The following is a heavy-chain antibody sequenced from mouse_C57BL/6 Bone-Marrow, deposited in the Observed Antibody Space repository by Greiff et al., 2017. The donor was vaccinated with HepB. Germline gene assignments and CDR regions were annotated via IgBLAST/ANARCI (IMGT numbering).Heavy chain of an antibody. J-gene: IGHJ2*01. CDR1: GYTFTSYT. Sequence: QVHVKQSGAELARPGASVKMSCKASGYTFTSYTMHWVKQRPGQGLEWIGYINPSSGYTKYNQKFKDKATLTADKSSSTAYMQLSSLTSEDSAVYYCARPLWVGRNYFDYWGQGTTLTVSS. V-gene: IGHV1-4*01. D-gene: IGHD4-1*01. CDR3: ARPLWVGRNYFDY. CDR2: INPSSGYT.